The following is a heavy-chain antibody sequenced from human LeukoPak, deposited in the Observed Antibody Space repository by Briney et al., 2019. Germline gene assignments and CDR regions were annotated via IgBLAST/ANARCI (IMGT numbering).Heavy chain of an antibody. CDR2: IYYSGST. V-gene: IGHV4-59*01. D-gene: IGHD3-3*01. J-gene: IGHJ4*02. Sequence: PSETLSLTCTVYAGSISSYYWSWIRQPPGKGREWIGYIYYSGSTNYNTSLKSRVTISVDTSKNQFSLKLSSVTAADSAVYYCASGSDDFWSGYYPFDYWGQGTLVTVSS. CDR3: ASGSDDFWSGYYPFDY. CDR1: AGSISSYY.